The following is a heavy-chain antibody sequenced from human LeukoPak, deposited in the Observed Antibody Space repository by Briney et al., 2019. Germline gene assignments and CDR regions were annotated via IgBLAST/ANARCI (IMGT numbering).Heavy chain of an antibody. CDR3: ARGKYYYGSGSYYNPWVWFDP. CDR1: GGSFSGYY. D-gene: IGHD3-10*01. Sequence: SETLSLTCAVYGGSFSGYYWSWIRQPPGKGLEWIGEINHSGSTNYNPSLKSRVTISVDTSKNQFSLKLSSVTAADTAVYYCARGKYYYGSGSYYNPWVWFDPWGQGTLVTVSS. V-gene: IGHV4-34*01. J-gene: IGHJ5*02. CDR2: INHSGST.